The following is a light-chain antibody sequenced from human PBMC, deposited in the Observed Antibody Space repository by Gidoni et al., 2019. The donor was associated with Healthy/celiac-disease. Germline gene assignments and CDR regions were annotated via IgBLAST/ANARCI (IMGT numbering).Light chain of an antibody. V-gene: IGKV3-15*01. J-gene: IGKJ4*01. Sequence: IVLTQSPATLSVSPGERATLSCRASQSVNSNLAWYQQKPGQAPRLLISGASTRAPGIPARFSGSGSVTEFTLTISSLQSEDFAVYYCQQYNNWPPLTFGGGTKVEIK. CDR1: QSVNSN. CDR2: GAS. CDR3: QQYNNWPPLT.